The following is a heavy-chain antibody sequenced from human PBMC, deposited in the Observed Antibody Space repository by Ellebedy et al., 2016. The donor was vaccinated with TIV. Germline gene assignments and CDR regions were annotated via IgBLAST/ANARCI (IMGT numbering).Heavy chain of an antibody. CDR2: INPNSDTT. V-gene: IGHV1-18*01. J-gene: IGHJ6*02. CDR1: GYTFTSYG. CDR3: AREWKWELLYYGMDV. D-gene: IGHD1-26*01. Sequence: ASVKVSCKASGYTFTSYGISWVRQAPGQGLEWMGWINPNSDTTHYAQKFQGRVTITADESTSTAYMELSSLRSEDTAVYYCAREWKWELLYYGMDVWGQGTTVTVSS.